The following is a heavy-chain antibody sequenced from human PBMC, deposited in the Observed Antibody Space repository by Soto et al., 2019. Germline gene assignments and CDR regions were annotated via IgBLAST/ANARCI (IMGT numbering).Heavy chain of an antibody. Sequence: PGGSLRLSCAASGFTFSSYAMSWVRQAPGKGLEWVSTISDSGGSTYYADSVKGRFTISRDNSKNTLYLQMNNLRAEDTAVYYCARRSSGWYFDYWGQRTLVTVSS. CDR1: GFTFSSYA. D-gene: IGHD6-19*01. CDR2: ISDSGGST. J-gene: IGHJ4*02. V-gene: IGHV3-23*01. CDR3: ARRSSGWYFDY.